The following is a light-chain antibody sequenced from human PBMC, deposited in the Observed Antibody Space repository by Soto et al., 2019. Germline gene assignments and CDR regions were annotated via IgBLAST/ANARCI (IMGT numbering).Light chain of an antibody. CDR3: QQYIDYFT. J-gene: IGKJ4*01. CDR1: QSISSW. V-gene: IGKV1-5*03. CDR2: KAS. Sequence: DIQMTQSPSTLSASVGDRVTITCRASQSISSWLAWYQQKPGKPPKLLIYKASSLESGVPSRFSGSGSGTEFTLTISSLQPDDFATYYCQQYIDYFTFGGGTTVEIK.